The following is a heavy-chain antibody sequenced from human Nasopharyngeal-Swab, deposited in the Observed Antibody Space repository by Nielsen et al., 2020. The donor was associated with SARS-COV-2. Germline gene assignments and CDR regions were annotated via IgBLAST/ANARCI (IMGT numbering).Heavy chain of an antibody. Sequence: WIRQPPGKGLEWIGEINHSGSTNYNPSLKSRVTISVDTSKNQFSLKLSFVTAADTAVYYCARVRSGWQTYYYYGMDVWGQGTTVTVSS. D-gene: IGHD6-19*01. CDR2: INHSGST. CDR3: ARVRSGWQTYYYYGMDV. J-gene: IGHJ6*02. V-gene: IGHV4-34*01.